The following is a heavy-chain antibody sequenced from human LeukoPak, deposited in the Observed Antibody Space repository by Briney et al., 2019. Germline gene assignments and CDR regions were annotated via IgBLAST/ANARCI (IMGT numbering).Heavy chain of an antibody. V-gene: IGHV3-21*01. J-gene: IGHJ4*02. Sequence: GGSLRLSCAASGFTFSSYSMNWVRQAPGKGLEWVSSISSSSSYIYYADSVKGRFTISRDNAKNSLYLQMNSLRAEDTAVYYCVRDRIAAAGTPDYWDQGTLVTVSS. CDR2: ISSSSSYI. CDR3: VRDRIAAAGTPDY. CDR1: GFTFSSYS. D-gene: IGHD6-13*01.